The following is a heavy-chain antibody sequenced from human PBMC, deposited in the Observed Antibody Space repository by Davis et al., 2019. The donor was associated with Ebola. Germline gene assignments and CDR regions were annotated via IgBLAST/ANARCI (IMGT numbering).Heavy chain of an antibody. CDR3: ARELTSPEGN. CDR1: GYTFTSYG. Sequence: ASVTASCKASGYTFTSYGISWVRHAPGQGLEWLGWISAYNGNTNYARKLQGRVTMTTDTSTSTAYMELRSMRSDATAVYYCARELTSPEGNWGQGTLVTVSS. D-gene: IGHD3-9*01. V-gene: IGHV1-18*01. J-gene: IGHJ4*02. CDR2: ISAYNGNT.